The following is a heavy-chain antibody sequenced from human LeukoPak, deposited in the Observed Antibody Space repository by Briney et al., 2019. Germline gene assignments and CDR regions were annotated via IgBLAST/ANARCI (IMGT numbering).Heavy chain of an antibody. CDR2: ISYDGSNK. J-gene: IGHJ3*02. CDR3: ARGRAAGTFLSLDAFDI. V-gene: IGHV3-30-3*01. CDR1: GFTFSSYA. Sequence: PGRSLRLSCAASGFTFSSYAMHWVRQAPGKGLEWVAVISYDGSNKYYADSVKGRFTISRDNSQNTVYLQMSSLRAEDTAVYLCARGRAAGTFLSLDAFDIWGQGTMVTVSS. D-gene: IGHD3-10*01.